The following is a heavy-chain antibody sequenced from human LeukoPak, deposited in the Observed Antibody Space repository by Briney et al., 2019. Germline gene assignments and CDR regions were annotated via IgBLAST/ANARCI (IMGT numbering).Heavy chain of an antibody. D-gene: IGHD4-11*01. CDR3: ARSGGLQKFDY. CDR2: ISSSSITI. CDR1: GFIFSAYS. V-gene: IGHV3-48*01. J-gene: IGHJ4*02. Sequence: SGGSLRLSCAASGFIFSAYSMNWVRQAPGKGLEWISFISSSSITIYYADSVKGRFTISRDNAKNSLYLQMNSLRAEDTAVYYCARSGGLQKFDYWGQGTLVTVSS.